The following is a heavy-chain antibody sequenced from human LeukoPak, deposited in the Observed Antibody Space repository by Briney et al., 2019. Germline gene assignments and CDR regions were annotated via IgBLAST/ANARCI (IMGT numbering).Heavy chain of an antibody. Sequence: GVSLRLSCAASGFPFTTHWMHWVRQAPGKGLVWVSRINSGGRTTIHADSVKGRFTISRDDAEDTLYVEVNSLRAGDRAVLLCVVGTKPLSYHFFYYWGQRGQVTVSS. CDR2: INSGGRTT. CDR1: GFPFTTHW. CDR3: VVGTKPLSYHFFYY. D-gene: IGHD1-7*01. V-gene: IGHV3-74*01. J-gene: IGHJ4*02.